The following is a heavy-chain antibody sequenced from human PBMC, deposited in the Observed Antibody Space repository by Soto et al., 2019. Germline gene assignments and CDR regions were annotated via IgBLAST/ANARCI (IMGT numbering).Heavy chain of an antibody. CDR1: GFTFSSYA. CDR3: AKPGRGKAAPVEG. V-gene: IGHV3-23*01. J-gene: IGHJ4*02. CDR2: IRGGGGST. Sequence: EVQLLESGGGLVQPGGSLRLSCAASGFTFSSYAMSWVRQAPGKGLEWVSAIRGGGGSTYYADSVKGRFTISRDNSKNTLYLRMSGLSAEDNDVYYGAKPGRGKAAPVEGWGQGTLVTVSS. D-gene: IGHD6-13*01.